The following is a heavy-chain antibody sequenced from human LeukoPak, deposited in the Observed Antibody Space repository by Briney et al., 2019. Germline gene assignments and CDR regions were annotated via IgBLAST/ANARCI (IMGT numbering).Heavy chain of an antibody. Sequence: GGSLRFSCAASGFTFSDNYMSWIRQAPGKGLEWLSYISSSSTYTNYADSAKGRFTISRDNAKNSLYLQMNSLRADDTAVYYCARARAITSWYFDLWGRGTLVTVSS. CDR3: ARARAITSWYFDL. CDR1: GFTFSDNY. V-gene: IGHV3-11*06. D-gene: IGHD1-26*01. J-gene: IGHJ2*01. CDR2: ISSSSTYT.